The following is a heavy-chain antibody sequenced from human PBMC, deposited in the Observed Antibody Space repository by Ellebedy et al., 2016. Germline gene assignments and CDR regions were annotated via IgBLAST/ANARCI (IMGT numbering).Heavy chain of an antibody. D-gene: IGHD2-2*01. J-gene: IGHJ4*02. CDR2: VGPADSDI. CDR3: ASRTREVISSPDYFDY. Sequence: GEPLKISCKGSGHDFASHWIGWVRQMPGKGLEWMGIVGPADSDIQYSPSFQGQVTISAEKSINTAYLQWSSLQASDTAVYYCASRTREVISSPDYFDYWGQGTLVTVSS. V-gene: IGHV5-51*01. CDR1: GHDFASHW.